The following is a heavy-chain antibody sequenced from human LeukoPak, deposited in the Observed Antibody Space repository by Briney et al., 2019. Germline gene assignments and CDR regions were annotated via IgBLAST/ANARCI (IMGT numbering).Heavy chain of an antibody. D-gene: IGHD5-24*01. CDR2: ISTTGST. J-gene: IGHJ4*02. V-gene: IGHV4-4*07. CDR3: ARQVEMATQFDY. Sequence: SETLSLTCTVSGGSISTHYWSWIRQPAGKGLEWIGRISTTGSTNYNPSLKSRVTMSIDTSKNQFSLKLSSVTAADTAVYYCARQVEMATQFDYWGQGTLVTVSS. CDR1: GGSISTHY.